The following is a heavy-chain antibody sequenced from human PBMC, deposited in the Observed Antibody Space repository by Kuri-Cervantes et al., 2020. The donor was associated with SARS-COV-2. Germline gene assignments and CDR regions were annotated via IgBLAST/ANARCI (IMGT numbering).Heavy chain of an antibody. D-gene: IGHD4-23*01. CDR3: ARGRGLRWPHSFDY. CDR1: GESFSGYY. V-gene: IGHV4-34*01. Sequence: SETLSLTCAFYGESFSGYYWNWIRQSPGKGLEWIGEVNHRGSTNYNPSLKSRVTISVDTSSKQFSLHLSSVTAADTAVYYCARGRGLRWPHSFDYWGQGTLVTVSS. CDR2: VNHRGST. J-gene: IGHJ4*02.